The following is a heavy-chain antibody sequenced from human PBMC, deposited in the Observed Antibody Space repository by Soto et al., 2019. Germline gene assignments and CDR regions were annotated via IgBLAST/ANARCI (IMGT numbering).Heavy chain of an antibody. CDR1: GFTFPTFW. V-gene: IGHV5-51*01. J-gene: IGHJ3*02. CDR2: IYPGDSDT. Sequence: PGESLKISCKHSGFTFPTFWIAWVPPLPGKGLEWMGTIYPGDSDTRDSPSFQGQVTISADKSTTSAYLQWSNLKASDTAMSYCARRRSSNAFDRWGQGTMVTVSS. D-gene: IGHD4-4*01. CDR3: ARRRSSNAFDR.